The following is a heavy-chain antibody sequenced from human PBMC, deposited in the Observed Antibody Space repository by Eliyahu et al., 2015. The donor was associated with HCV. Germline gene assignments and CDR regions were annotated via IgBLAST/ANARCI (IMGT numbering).Heavy chain of an antibody. Sequence: QVQLQESGPGLVKPSETLSLTXTVSGXSISSYYWSXXRQPAGKGLEWIGRIYTSGSTNYNPSLKSRVTMSVDTSKNQFSLKLSSVTAADTAVYYCARELFGWLQYFDYWGQGTLVTVSS. D-gene: IGHD6-19*01. CDR1: GXSISSYY. J-gene: IGHJ4*02. V-gene: IGHV4-4*07. CDR3: ARELFGWLQYFDY. CDR2: IYTSGST.